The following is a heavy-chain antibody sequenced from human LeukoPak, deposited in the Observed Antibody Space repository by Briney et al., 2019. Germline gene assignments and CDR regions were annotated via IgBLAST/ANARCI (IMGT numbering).Heavy chain of an antibody. CDR2: IWYDGSNK. CDR3: ARAGYYDSSGYILPQA. V-gene: IGHV3-33*01. J-gene: IGHJ5*02. CDR1: GFTFSSYG. D-gene: IGHD3-22*01. Sequence: GGSLRLSCAASGFTFSSYGMHWVRQAPGKGLEWVAVIWYDGSNKYYADSVKGRFTISRDNSKNTLYLQMNSLRAEDRAVYYCARAGYYDSSGYILPQAWGQGTLVTVSS.